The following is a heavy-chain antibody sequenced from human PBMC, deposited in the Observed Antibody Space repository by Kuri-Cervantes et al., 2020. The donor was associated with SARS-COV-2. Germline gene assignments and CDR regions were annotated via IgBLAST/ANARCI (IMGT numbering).Heavy chain of an antibody. D-gene: IGHD2-2*02. CDR3: ASPEVAIRG. CDR1: GFTFSSYS. CDR2: ISSSSSTI. V-gene: IGHV3-48*01. Sequence: GESLKISGAASGFTFSSYSMNWVRQAPGKGLEWVSYISSSSSTIYYADSVKGRFTISRDNAKNSLYLQMNSLRAEDTAVYYCASPEVAIRGWGQGTLVTVSS. J-gene: IGHJ4*02.